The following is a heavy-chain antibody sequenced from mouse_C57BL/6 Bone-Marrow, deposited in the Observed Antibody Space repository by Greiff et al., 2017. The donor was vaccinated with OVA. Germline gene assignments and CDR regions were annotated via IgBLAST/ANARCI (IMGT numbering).Heavy chain of an antibody. D-gene: IGHD1-1*01. Sequence: QVQLQQPGAELVMPGASVKLSCKASGYTFTSYWMHWVKQRPGQGLEWIGEIDPSDSYTNYNQKFKGKSTLTVDKSSSTAYMQLSSLTSEDSAVYYCARERIQLLYLDYWGQGTTLTVSS. CDR3: ARERIQLLYLDY. CDR2: IDPSDSYT. V-gene: IGHV1-69*01. J-gene: IGHJ2*01. CDR1: GYTFTSYW.